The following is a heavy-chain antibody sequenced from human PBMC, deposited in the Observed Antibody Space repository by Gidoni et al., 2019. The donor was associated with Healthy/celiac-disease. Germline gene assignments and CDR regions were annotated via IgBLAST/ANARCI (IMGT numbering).Heavy chain of an antibody. CDR2: IYYRGST. D-gene: IGHD2-2*01. CDR1: GGSISSGDYY. J-gene: IGHJ6*02. CDR3: ASSYCSSTSCYYGMDV. Sequence: QVQLQESGPGLVKPSQTLSLTCTVSGGSISSGDYYWSWFRQPPGKGLEWIGYIYYRGSTYYNPSLKSRVTISVDTSKNQFSLKLSSVTAADTAVYYCASSYCSSTSCYYGMDVWGQGTTVTVSS. V-gene: IGHV4-30-4*01.